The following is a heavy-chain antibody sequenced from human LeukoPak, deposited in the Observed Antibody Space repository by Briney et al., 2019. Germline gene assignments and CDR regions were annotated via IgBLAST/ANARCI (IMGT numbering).Heavy chain of an antibody. J-gene: IGHJ4*02. CDR3: ARESAAGTSPDY. D-gene: IGHD6-13*01. CDR2: INPNSGGT. V-gene: IGHV1-2*06. CDR1: GYTFTGYY. Sequence: ASVKVSCKASGYTFTGYYMHWVRQAPGQGLEWMGRINPNSGGTNYAQKFRGRVTMTRDTSISTAYMELSRLRSDDTAVYYCARESAAGTSPDYWGQGTLVTVSS.